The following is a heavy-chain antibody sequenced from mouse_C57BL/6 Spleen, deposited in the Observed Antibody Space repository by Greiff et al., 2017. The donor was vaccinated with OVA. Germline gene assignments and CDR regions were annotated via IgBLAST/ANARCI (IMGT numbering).Heavy chain of an antibody. CDR1: GFTFSSYA. J-gene: IGHJ4*01. D-gene: IGHD2-3*01. CDR3: TREDGYYGGAMDY. CDR2: ISSGGDYI. Sequence: EVQGVESGEGLVKPGGSLKLSCAASGFTFSSYAMSWVRQTPEKRLEWVAYISSGGDYIYYADTVKGRFTISRDNARNTLYLQMSSLKSEDTAMYYCTREDGYYGGAMDYWGQGTSVTVSS. V-gene: IGHV5-9-1*02.